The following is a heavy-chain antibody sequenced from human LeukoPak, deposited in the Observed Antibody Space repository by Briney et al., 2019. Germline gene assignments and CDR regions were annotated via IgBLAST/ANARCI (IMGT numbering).Heavy chain of an antibody. V-gene: IGHV4-61*01. CDR1: GGSVSSGNYY. J-gene: IGHJ4*02. D-gene: IGHD1-26*01. CDR2: VIYSGST. CDR3: ASGGPYGGYIY. Sequence: PSETLSLTCTVSGGSVSSGNYYWSWIRQPPGKGLEWIGYVIYSGSTNYNPSLKSRVAISVDTSKNQFSLKVSSVTAADTAVYYCASGGPYGGYIYWGQGTLVTVSS.